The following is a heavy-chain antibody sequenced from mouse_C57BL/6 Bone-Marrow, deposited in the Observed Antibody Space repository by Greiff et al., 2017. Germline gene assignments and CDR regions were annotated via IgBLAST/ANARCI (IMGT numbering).Heavy chain of an antibody. J-gene: IGHJ4*01. CDR3: ARSVLRYQYYAMDY. CDR2: IYPSDSET. D-gene: IGHD1-1*01. V-gene: IGHV1-61*01. Sequence: QVQLKQPGAELVRPGSSVKLSCKASGYTFTSYWMDWVKQRPGQGLEWIGNIYPSDSETHYNQKFKDKATLTVDKSSSTAYMQLSSLTSEDSAVYYGARSVLRYQYYAMDYWGQGTSVTVSS. CDR1: GYTFTSYW.